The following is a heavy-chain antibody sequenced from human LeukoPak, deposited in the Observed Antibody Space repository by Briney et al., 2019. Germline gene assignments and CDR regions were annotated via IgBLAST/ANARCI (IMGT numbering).Heavy chain of an antibody. CDR1: GFTFDDYG. CDR3: VGSHVAAY. CDR2: INWNGGRT. Sequence: GGSLRLSCAASGFTFDDYGMSWVRQAPGKGLEWVSGINWNGGRTGYVDSVKGRFTVSRDNARNTLYLQMNNLRAEDTAVYYCVGSHVAAYWGQGTLVTVSS. D-gene: IGHD3-10*01. J-gene: IGHJ4*02. V-gene: IGHV3-20*04.